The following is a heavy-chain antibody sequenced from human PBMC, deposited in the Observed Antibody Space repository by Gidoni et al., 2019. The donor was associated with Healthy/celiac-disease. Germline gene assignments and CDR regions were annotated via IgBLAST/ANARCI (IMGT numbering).Heavy chain of an antibody. CDR2: IYNSGGT. V-gene: IGHV4-59*01. Sequence: QVQLQESGPGLVKPSETLSRNCTGAGGSISRYYWSWIRQPPGKGLEWIGYIYNSGGTNYNPSPKRRVTISVDTSKNQFSLKLSSVTAAATAVYYCARGSFRSWKYFDYWGHRTLVTVSS. CDR3: ARGSFRSWKYFDY. J-gene: IGHJ4*01. D-gene: IGHD1-1*01. CDR1: GGSISRYY.